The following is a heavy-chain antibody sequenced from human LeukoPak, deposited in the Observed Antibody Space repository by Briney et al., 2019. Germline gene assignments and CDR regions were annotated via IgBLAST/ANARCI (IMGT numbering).Heavy chain of an antibody. D-gene: IGHD3-9*01. J-gene: IGHJ6*03. CDR1: GFIFSSYS. Sequence: GGSLRLSCAASGFIFSSYSMNWVRQAPGKGLEWVSYISSGSSTIYYADSVKGRFTISRDNAKNSLYLQMNSLRAEDTAVYYCARVKDWYYYMDVWGKGTTVTVSS. CDR2: ISSGSSTI. CDR3: ARVKDWYYYMDV. V-gene: IGHV3-48*01.